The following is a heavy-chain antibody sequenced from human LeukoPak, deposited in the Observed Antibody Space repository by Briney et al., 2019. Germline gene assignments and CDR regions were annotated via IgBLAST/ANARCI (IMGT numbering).Heavy chain of an antibody. J-gene: IGHJ5*02. Sequence: SETLSLTCTVSGGSVSSGSYYWSWIRQPPGKGLEWIGYIYYSGSTNYNPSLKSRVTISVDTSKNQFSLKLSSVTAADTAVYYCARSIVVVPAAMTGDWFDPWGPGTLVTVSS. D-gene: IGHD2-2*01. CDR3: ARSIVVVPAAMTGDWFDP. CDR1: GGSVSSGSYY. CDR2: IYYSGST. V-gene: IGHV4-61*01.